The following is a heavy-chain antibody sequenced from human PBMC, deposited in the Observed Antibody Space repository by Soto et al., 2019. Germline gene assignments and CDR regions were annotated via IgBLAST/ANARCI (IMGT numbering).Heavy chain of an antibody. D-gene: IGHD5-12*01. V-gene: IGHV1-69*06. CDR3: ARDFYASSGHDEYYYYCFAV. CDR1: GGTFTNYA. J-gene: IGHJ6*02. Sequence: QVQLVQSGAEVKKPGSSVKGSCKASGGTFTNYAITWVRQAPGQGLEWMGGIVPIFGTPKYAQKFQGRVAIIAVKSSSTAYMALVCLRSEDTAMYYCARDFYASSGHDEYYYYCFAVFGQGTTVTVS. CDR2: IVPIFGTP.